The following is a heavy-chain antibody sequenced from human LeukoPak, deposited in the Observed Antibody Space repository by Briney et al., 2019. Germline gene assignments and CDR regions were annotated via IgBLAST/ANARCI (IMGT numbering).Heavy chain of an antibody. CDR1: GYTFTSYA. Sequence: ASVKVSCKASGYTFTSYAMNWVRQAPGQGLEWMGWINTNTGNPTYAQGFTGRFVFSLDTSVSTAYLQISSLKAEDTAVYYCARDLAIVGADDAFDIWGQGTMVTVSS. CDR2: INTNTGNP. J-gene: IGHJ3*02. CDR3: ARDLAIVGADDAFDI. D-gene: IGHD1-26*01. V-gene: IGHV7-4-1*02.